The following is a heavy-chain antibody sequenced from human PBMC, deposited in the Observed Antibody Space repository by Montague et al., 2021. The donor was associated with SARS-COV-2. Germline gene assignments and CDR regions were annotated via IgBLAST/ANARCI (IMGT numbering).Heavy chain of an antibody. CDR3: ARDGGHWAFDV. CDR1: GGSISSYY. J-gene: IGHJ3*01. CDR2: VYYTGNT. Sequence: SETLSLTCTVSGGSISSYYWSWIRQPPGKGLEWIGNVYYTGNTHYNPSLNSRVTISVDRSKNQYSLKLSSVTGADTAVYYCARDGGHWAFDVWAKGQWSPSLQ. V-gene: IGHV4-59*01. D-gene: IGHD3-16*01.